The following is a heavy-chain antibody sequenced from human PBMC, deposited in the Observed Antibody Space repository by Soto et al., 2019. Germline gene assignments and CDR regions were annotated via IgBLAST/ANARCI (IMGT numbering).Heavy chain of an antibody. V-gene: IGHV4-39*01. CDR2: IYCSGST. D-gene: IGHD4-17*01. CDR3: ASNSHATAFDY. J-gene: IGHJ4*02. Sequence: SETLSLTCTVSGGSISSSSYYWGWIRQPPGKGLEWSGSIYCSGSTCYNPSLKSRVTISVDTSRGQFSLKLGSVTAADTAVYYCASNSHATAFDYWGQGTLVTVSS. CDR1: GGSISSSSYY.